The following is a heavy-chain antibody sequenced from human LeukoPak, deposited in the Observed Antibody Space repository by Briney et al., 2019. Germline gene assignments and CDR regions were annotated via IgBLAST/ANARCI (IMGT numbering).Heavy chain of an antibody. CDR1: GYTFTSYA. D-gene: IGHD5-18*01. J-gene: IGHJ6*03. CDR2: INTNTGNP. V-gene: IGHV7-4-1*02. CDR3: ARVGLPYYYYYMDV. Sequence: GASVKVSCKASGYTFTSYAMNWVRQSPGQGLEWMRWINTNTGNPTYAQGFTGRFVFSLDTSVSTAYLQISSLKAEDTAVYYCARVGLPYYYYYMDVWGKGTTVTVSS.